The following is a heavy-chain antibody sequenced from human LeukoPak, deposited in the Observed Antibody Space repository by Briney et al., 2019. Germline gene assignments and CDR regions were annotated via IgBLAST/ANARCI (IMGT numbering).Heavy chain of an antibody. J-gene: IGHJ6*03. CDR1: GYSISSGYY. CDR2: IYHSGST. CDR3: EGQLVAEYCYYYYMDV. Sequence: SETLSLTCAVSGYSISSGYYWGWSRQPPGKGLEGIGSIYHSGSTYYNPSLKSRVTISVDTSKNQFSLKLSSVTAADTAVYYCEGQLVAEYCYYYYMDVWGKGTTVTVSS. D-gene: IGHD6-6*01. V-gene: IGHV4-38-2*01.